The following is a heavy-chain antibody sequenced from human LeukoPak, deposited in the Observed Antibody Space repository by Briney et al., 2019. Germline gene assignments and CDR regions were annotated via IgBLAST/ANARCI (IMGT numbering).Heavy chain of an antibody. Sequence: SGRSLRLSCAASGFTFSSYGMHWVRQAPGKGLEWVAVIWYGGSNKYYADSVKGRFTISRDNSKNTLYLQMNSLRAEDTAVYFCARGARLSDYWGQGTLVTVSS. CDR1: GFTFSSYG. J-gene: IGHJ4*02. D-gene: IGHD3-16*01. V-gene: IGHV3-33*08. CDR3: ARGARLSDY. CDR2: IWYGGSNK.